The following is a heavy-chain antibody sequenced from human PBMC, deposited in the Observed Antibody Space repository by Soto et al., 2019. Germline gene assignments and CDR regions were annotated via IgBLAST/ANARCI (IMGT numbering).Heavy chain of an antibody. J-gene: IGHJ4*02. CDR2: IYPSDSDT. CDR3: ARGGVSTRAFDY. V-gene: IGHV5-51*01. CDR1: GYNFAGYW. Sequence: GESLKISCKGSGYNFAGYWIAWVRQMPGKGLELMGIIYPSDSDTRYRPSFQGQVTISADKSISSAYLQWSSLRASDAAMYYCARGGVSTRAFDYWGQGTPVTVSS. D-gene: IGHD3-3*01.